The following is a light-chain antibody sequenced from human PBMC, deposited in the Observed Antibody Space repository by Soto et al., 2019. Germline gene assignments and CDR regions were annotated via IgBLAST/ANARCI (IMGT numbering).Light chain of an antibody. CDR3: QQYYTYPLA. Sequence: AIRMTQSPSSISAFTGDRVTITCRASQPISTYLAWYQQKPGTAPTLLIYAASTLQSGVPFRFSGSGSGTEFTLTISCLQSEDFATYFCQQYYTYPLAFGQGTKVEIK. J-gene: IGKJ1*01. V-gene: IGKV1-8*01. CDR1: QPISTY. CDR2: AAS.